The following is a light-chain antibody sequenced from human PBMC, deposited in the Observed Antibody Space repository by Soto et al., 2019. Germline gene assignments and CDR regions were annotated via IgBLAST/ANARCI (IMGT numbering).Light chain of an antibody. J-gene: IGKJ1*01. CDR2: AAS. Sequence: DIQMTQSPSSLSASVGDRVTITCRASQSISSYLNWYQQKPGKAPKLLIYAASSLQSGVPSRFSGSGSGTEFTLTISSLQPEDFATYYCLQDYNYPWMFGQGTKVDIK. CDR3: LQDYNYPWM. CDR1: QSISSY. V-gene: IGKV1-39*01.